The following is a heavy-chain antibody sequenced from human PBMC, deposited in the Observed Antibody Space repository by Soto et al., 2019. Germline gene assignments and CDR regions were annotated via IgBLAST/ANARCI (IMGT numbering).Heavy chain of an antibody. D-gene: IGHD1-7*01. Sequence: PGESLKISCQGSGYSFTSYWIGWVRQMPGKGLEWMGIIYPGDSDTRYSPSFQGQVTISADKSISTAYLQWSSLKASDTAMYYCARVSLGTGTTYYYGMDVWGQGTTVTVSS. CDR2: IYPGDSDT. V-gene: IGHV5-51*01. CDR3: ARVSLGTGTTYYYGMDV. J-gene: IGHJ6*02. CDR1: GYSFTSYW.